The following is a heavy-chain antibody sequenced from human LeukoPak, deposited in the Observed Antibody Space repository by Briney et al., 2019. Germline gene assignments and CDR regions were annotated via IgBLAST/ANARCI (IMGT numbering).Heavy chain of an antibody. D-gene: IGHD1-1*01. V-gene: IGHV3-15*01. J-gene: IGHJ5*02. CDR3: ANGEDDWFDP. CDR2: IKSKTEGETI. CDR1: GFTFRNAF. Sequence: PGGSLRLSCAASGFTFRNAFMSWVRQAPGKGLEWVGRIKSKTEGETIDYAAPVKGRFTISRDDSKNTLYLQMNSLRAEDTAVYYCANGEDDWFDPWGQGTLVTVSS.